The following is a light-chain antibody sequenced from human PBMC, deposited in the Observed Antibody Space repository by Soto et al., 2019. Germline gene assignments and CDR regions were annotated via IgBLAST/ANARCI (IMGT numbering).Light chain of an antibody. CDR3: QQYETYSGT. CDR2: RAS. CDR1: QIINTW. Sequence: DIQMTQSPSSLSASVGDRVTITCRASQIINTWLAWYQQKPGKAPKLVIYRASNLVNGVPSRFSGSGSGTEFTLTISSLQPDAFSIYYCQQYETYSGTFGPGTKVDL. J-gene: IGKJ3*01. V-gene: IGKV1-5*03.